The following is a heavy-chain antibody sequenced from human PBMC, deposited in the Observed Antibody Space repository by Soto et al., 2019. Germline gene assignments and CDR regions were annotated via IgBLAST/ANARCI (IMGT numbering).Heavy chain of an antibody. Sequence: EVRLVESGGGLVQPGGSLRLSCAASGFTFSTYWMNWVRHAPGMGLEWLAIIKKDGSETHYVDSVKGRFTISRDNAKNSVFLQMNSLRADDTAVYYCASGAGWELEYWGQGEMVTVSS. CDR2: IKKDGSET. D-gene: IGHD1-26*01. CDR3: ASGAGWELEY. V-gene: IGHV3-7*03. CDR1: GFTFSTYW. J-gene: IGHJ4*02.